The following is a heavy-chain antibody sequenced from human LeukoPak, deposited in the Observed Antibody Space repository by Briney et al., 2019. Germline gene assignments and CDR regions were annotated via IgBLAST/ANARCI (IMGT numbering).Heavy chain of an antibody. CDR3: ARQRRYCSSISCYAWFDP. CDR1: GGSISSSSYY. J-gene: IGHJ5*02. V-gene: IGHV4-39*01. D-gene: IGHD2-2*01. Sequence: PSETLSLTCTVSGGSISSSSYYWGWIRQPPGKGLEWIGSIYYSGSTDYNPSLKSRVSISIDTSKNQFSLKLSSVTAADTAVYYCARQRRYCSSISCYAWFDPWGQGTLVTVSS. CDR2: IYYSGST.